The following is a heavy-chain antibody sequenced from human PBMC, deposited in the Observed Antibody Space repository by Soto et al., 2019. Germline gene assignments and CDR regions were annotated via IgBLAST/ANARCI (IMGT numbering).Heavy chain of an antibody. J-gene: IGHJ4*02. CDR2: IIPIFGTA. CDR3: ARESRYCSGGSCYFLPGIDY. Sequence: ASVNVSCKASGGTFSSYAISWVRQAPRQGLEWMGGIIPIFGTANYAQKFQGRVTITADESTSTAYMELSSLRSEDTAVYYCARESRYCSGGSCYFLPGIDYWGQGTLVTAPQ. CDR1: GGTFSSYA. D-gene: IGHD2-15*01. V-gene: IGHV1-69*13.